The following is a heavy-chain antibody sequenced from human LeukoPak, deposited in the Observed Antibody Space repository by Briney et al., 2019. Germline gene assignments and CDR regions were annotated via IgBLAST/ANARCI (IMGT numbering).Heavy chain of an antibody. J-gene: IGHJ4*02. CDR3: ATTARNSAWFKVIDY. CDR1: GFIFSDYY. Sequence: GGSLRLSCAVSGFIFSDYYMSWIRQAPGKGLGWVSYISSSSSYTNYADSVKGRFTISRDNVKNSLYLQMNSLRAEDTAVYYCATTARNSAWFKVIDYWGRGTLATVSS. V-gene: IGHV3-11*03. D-gene: IGHD6-19*01. CDR2: ISSSSSYT.